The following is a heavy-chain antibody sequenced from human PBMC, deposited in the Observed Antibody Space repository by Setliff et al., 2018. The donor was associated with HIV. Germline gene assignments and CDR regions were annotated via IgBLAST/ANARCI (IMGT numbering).Heavy chain of an antibody. D-gene: IGHD3-9*01. J-gene: IGHJ3*02. V-gene: IGHV1-24*01. CDR2: FDPEDDET. Sequence: ASVKVSCKVSGYSLTELSIHWVRQAPGEGLEWMGGFDPEDDETVYAEKFQGRVTMTEDTSTDTAYVALSSLRSEDTAMYYCATSGFYDILTGPTPGVFDIWGQGTMVTVS. CDR3: ATSGFYDILTGPTPGVFDI. CDR1: GYSLTELS.